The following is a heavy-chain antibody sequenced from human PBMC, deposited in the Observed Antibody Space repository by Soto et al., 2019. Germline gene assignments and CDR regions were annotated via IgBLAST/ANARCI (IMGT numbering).Heavy chain of an antibody. Sequence: QVQLVESVGGVVQPGRSLRLSCAASGFTFSTYGMHWVRQAPGKGLEWVAVIWYDGSNKYYADSVKGRFTVSRDNSKNTLYLQMNSLRAEDTAVYYCARSPAGYSYGYGADYWGQGTLGIVSS. J-gene: IGHJ4*02. D-gene: IGHD5-18*01. CDR2: IWYDGSNK. CDR3: ARSPAGYSYGYGADY. CDR1: GFTFSTYG. V-gene: IGHV3-33*01.